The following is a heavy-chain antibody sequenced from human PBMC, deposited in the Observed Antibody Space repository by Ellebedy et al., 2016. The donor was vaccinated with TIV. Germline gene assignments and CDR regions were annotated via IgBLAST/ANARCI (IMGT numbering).Heavy chain of an antibody. Sequence: MPSETLSLTCTVSGGSMKNYYWTWIRQPPGKGLEWLGQIFYSGSTNYNPSLKSRVIISVDTSKNQFSLKLSSVTAADTAVYYCARLLITMVYGMDVWGQGTTVTVSS. J-gene: IGHJ6*02. CDR3: ARLLITMVYGMDV. CDR1: GGSMKNYY. V-gene: IGHV4-59*12. CDR2: IFYSGST. D-gene: IGHD3-10*01.